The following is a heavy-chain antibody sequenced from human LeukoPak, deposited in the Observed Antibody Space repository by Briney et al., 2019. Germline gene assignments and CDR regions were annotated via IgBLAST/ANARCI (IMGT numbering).Heavy chain of an antibody. D-gene: IGHD3-10*01. Sequence: PGGSLRLSCAASGFIVSNNHINWIRQAPGKGLEWVSIIYSGDTTYYSDSVKGRFILSSDNSKNMLYLQMNSLRAEDTAVYYCAHGGLWFGDFDYWGQGTLVTVSS. CDR3: AHGGLWFGDFDY. CDR2: IYSGDTT. CDR1: GFIVSNNH. J-gene: IGHJ4*02. V-gene: IGHV3-66*01.